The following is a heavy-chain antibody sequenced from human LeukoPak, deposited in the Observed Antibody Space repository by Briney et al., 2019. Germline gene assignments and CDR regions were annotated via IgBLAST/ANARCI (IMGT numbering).Heavy chain of an antibody. CDR2: IYYSGST. D-gene: IGHD3-10*01. CDR1: GGSISSYY. V-gene: IGHV4-59*01. J-gene: IGHJ3*02. Sequence: SETLSLTCTVSGGSISSYYWSWIRQPPGKGLEWIGYIYYSGSTDYNPSLKSRVTISVDTSKNQFSLKLSSVTAADTAVYYCARERLWFGELGAFDIWGLGTMVTVSS. CDR3: ARERLWFGELGAFDI.